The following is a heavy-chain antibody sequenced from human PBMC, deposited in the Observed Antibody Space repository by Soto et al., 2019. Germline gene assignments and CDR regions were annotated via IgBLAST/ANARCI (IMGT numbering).Heavy chain of an antibody. CDR3: ARGEILGYCTNGVCSWNWFDP. CDR1: GYSISSGYY. V-gene: IGHV4-38-2*01. J-gene: IGHJ5*02. D-gene: IGHD2-8*01. CDR2: IYHSGST. Sequence: SETLSLTCAVSGYSISSGYYWGWIRQPPGKGLEWIGSIYHSGSTYYNPSLKSRVTISVDTSKNQFSLKLSSVTAADTAVYYCARGEILGYCTNGVCSWNWFDPWGQGTLVTVSS.